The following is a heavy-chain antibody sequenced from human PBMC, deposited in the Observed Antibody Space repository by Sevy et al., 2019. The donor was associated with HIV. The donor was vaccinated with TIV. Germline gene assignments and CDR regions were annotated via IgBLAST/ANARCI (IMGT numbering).Heavy chain of an antibody. J-gene: IGHJ5*02. D-gene: IGHD3-10*01. V-gene: IGHV4-59*01. CDR2: LRHSGST. Sequence: SETLSLTCTISGASISSSYWSWIRQSPGKGLEWIGNLRHSGSTHFNPSLSSRVTISFDRSKNQFSLSLTSVTAADTAVYFCARLQDYGSGSFSPWFGPWGQGILVTVSS. CDR3: ARLQDYGSGSFSPWFGP. CDR1: GASISSSY.